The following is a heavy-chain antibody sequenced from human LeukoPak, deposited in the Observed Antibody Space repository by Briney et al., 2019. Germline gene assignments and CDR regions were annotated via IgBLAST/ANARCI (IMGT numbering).Heavy chain of an antibody. CDR1: GFTFSDAW. CDR2: ISGTGDRT. Sequence: GGSLRLSCEGSGFTFSDAWMNWVRQAPGKGPEWLSCISGTGDRTYYADSVRGRFTISRDNSKNMLYLQMTSLRVEDTATYYCVKNSGIWSFWGRGTLAAVSS. D-gene: IGHD1-26*01. CDR3: VKNSGIWSF. V-gene: IGHV3-23*01. J-gene: IGHJ4*02.